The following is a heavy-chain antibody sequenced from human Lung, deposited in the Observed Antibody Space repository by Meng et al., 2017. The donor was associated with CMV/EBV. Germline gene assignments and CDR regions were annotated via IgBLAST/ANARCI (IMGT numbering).Heavy chain of an antibody. V-gene: IGHV4-38-2*02. D-gene: IGHD3-10*01. CDR1: GYSISSGYY. J-gene: IGHJ4*02. Sequence: SXTXSLTCTVSGYSISSGYYWGWIRQPPGKGLEWIGSIYHSGSTYYNPSLKSRVTISVDTSKNQLSLRLSSVTAADTAVYYCARGIYGSVDDWGQGTLVTVSS. CDR3: ARGIYGSVDD. CDR2: IYHSGST.